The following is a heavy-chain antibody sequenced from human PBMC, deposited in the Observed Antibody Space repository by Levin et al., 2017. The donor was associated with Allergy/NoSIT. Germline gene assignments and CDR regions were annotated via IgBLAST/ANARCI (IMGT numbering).Heavy chain of an antibody. J-gene: IGHJ3*02. CDR2: ISGSGGST. CDR3: ANYGNSYYYDSSGPGIDAFDI. V-gene: IGHV3-23*01. Sequence: SCAASGFTFSSYAMSWVRQAPGKGLEWVSAISGSGGSTYYADSVKGRFTISRDNSKNSLYLQMNSLRAEDTAVYYCANYGNSYYYDSSGPGIDAFDIWGQGTMVTVSS. D-gene: IGHD3-22*01. CDR1: GFTFSSYA.